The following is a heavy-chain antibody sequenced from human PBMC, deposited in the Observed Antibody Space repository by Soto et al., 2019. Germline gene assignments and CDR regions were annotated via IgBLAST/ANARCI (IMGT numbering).Heavy chain of an antibody. CDR1: GGYFRGYY. D-gene: IGHD3-16*01. CDR2: INHSGST. V-gene: IGHV4-34*01. CDR3: ARMGSDYVWGIIYFREFDP. Sequence: SETQSLTYAVYGGYFRGYYWSWIRQPPGKGLEWIGEINHSGSTNYNPSLKSRVTISVDRSKNQFSLKLSSVTAADTAVYYCARMGSDYVWGIIYFREFDPWGQGTLVTVSS. J-gene: IGHJ5*02.